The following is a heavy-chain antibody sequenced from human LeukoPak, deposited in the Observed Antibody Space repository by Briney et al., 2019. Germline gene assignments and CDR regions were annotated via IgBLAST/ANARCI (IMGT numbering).Heavy chain of an antibody. J-gene: IGHJ4*02. V-gene: IGHV3-7*01. Sequence: PGGSLRLSCAASGFTFSTYWMGWVRQAPGKGLEWVANIKEDGSEKYYGDSVKGRFTISRDNAKNSLYLEMNSLRVEDTAVYYCARDTSGYQWGQGTLVTVSS. CDR2: IKEDGSEK. D-gene: IGHD3-22*01. CDR1: GFTFSTYW. CDR3: ARDTSGYQ.